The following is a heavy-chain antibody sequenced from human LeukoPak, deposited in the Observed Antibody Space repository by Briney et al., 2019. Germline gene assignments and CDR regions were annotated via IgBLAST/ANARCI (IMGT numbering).Heavy chain of an antibody. Sequence: VASVKVSCKASGYTFTSYGISWVRQAPGQGLEWMGWISAYNGNTNYAQKLQGRVTMTTDTSTSTAYMELRSLRSDDTAVYYCARDLGPYYDILTGYYSSSNDAFDIWGQGTMVTVSS. V-gene: IGHV1-18*01. D-gene: IGHD3-9*01. CDR2: ISAYNGNT. J-gene: IGHJ3*02. CDR3: ARDLGPYYDILTGYYSSSNDAFDI. CDR1: GYTFTSYG.